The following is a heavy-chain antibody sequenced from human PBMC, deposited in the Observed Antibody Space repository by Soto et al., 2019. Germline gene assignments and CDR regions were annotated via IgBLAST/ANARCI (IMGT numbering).Heavy chain of an antibody. Sequence: GGSLRLSCAASGFTFSDYYMSWIRQAPGKGLQWVSYISSSGSTIYYADFVKGRFTTSRDNAKNSLYLQMNTVRDEDTAVFYCARGGPTYSYGSFDYWGQGTLVTVSS. V-gene: IGHV3-11*01. J-gene: IGHJ4*02. D-gene: IGHD5-18*01. CDR1: GFTFSDYY. CDR2: ISSSGSTI. CDR3: ARGGPTYSYGSFDY.